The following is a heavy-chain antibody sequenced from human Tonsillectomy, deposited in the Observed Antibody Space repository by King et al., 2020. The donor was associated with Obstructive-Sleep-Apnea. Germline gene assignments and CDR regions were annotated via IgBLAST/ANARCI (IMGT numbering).Heavy chain of an antibody. J-gene: IGHJ4*02. Sequence: VQLVDSGGGLVQPGGSLRLSCAASGFTFSSYWMHWVRQAPGKGLVWVSRLNSDGSSTSYADSVKGRFTISRDNAKNTLYLQMNSLRAEDTAVYYCARVGVYGSGSPLDCWGQGTLVTVSS. V-gene: IGHV3-74*01. CDR1: GFTFSSYW. CDR3: ARVGVYGSGSPLDC. D-gene: IGHD3-10*01. CDR2: LNSDGSST.